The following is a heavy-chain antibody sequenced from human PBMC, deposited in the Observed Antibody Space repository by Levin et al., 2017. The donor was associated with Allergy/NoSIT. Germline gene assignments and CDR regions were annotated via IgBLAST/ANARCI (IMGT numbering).Heavy chain of an antibody. Sequence: SQTLSLTCTVSGGSISSYYWSWIRQPPGKGLEWIGYIYYSGSTNYNPSLKSRVTISVDTSKNQFSLKLSSVTAADTAVYYCARGLPQQLVPRLPRVYFDYWGQGTLVTVSS. CDR1: GGSISSYY. D-gene: IGHD6-13*01. J-gene: IGHJ4*02. CDR3: ARGLPQQLVPRLPRVYFDY. V-gene: IGHV4-59*01. CDR2: IYYSGST.